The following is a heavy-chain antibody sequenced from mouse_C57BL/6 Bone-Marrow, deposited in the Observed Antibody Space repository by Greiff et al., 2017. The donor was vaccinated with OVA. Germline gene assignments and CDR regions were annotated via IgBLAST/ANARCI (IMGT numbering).Heavy chain of an antibody. J-gene: IGHJ2*01. Sequence: EVKLQQSGAELVKPGASVKLSCKASGYTFTDYYMNWVKQSHGKSLEWIGDINPNNGGTSYNQKFKGKATLTVDKSSSTAYMELRSLTSEGSAVSYCARRGNFDYWGQGTTLTVSS. CDR2: INPNNGGT. V-gene: IGHV1-26*01. CDR3: ARRGNFDY. CDR1: GYTFTDYY.